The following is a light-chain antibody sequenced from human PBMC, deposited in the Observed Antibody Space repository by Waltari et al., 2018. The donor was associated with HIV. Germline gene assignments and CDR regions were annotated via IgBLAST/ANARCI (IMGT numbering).Light chain of an antibody. V-gene: IGKV1-5*03. CDR3: QQYNFYPA. CDR2: KAS. Sequence: DIQMTQSPSTLSAPVGDRVTITCRTSQSISSWLAWYQQKPGKAPKLLIYKASSLESGVPSRFSGSGSGTEFTLTISSLQPDDFATYYCQQYNFYPAFGGGTKVEIK. CDR1: QSISSW. J-gene: IGKJ4*01.